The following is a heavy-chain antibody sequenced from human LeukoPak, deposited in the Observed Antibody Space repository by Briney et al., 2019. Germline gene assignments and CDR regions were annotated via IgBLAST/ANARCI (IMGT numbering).Heavy chain of an antibody. J-gene: IGHJ3*02. D-gene: IGHD3-10*01. Sequence: HWASVKVSCKASGYTFTSYYMHWVRQAPGQGLEWMGRIIPILGIANYAQKFQGRVTITADKSTSTAYMELSSLRSEDTAVYYCARAPLRITMVRGVKDAFDIWGQGTMVTVSS. CDR1: GYTFTSYY. CDR3: ARAPLRITMVRGVKDAFDI. V-gene: IGHV1-69*04. CDR2: IIPILGIA.